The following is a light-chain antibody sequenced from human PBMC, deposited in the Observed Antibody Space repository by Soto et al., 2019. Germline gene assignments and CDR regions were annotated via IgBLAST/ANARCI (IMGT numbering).Light chain of an antibody. J-gene: IGKJ5*01. V-gene: IGKV3-20*01. CDR2: GAS. Sequence: ENVLTQSRGTLSLYPGERATLSCRASQVTSRYLSWYQQRPGQAPRLLIYGASSRATGIPDRFSGSGSGTDFTLTISRLEPEDFAVYYCQQYSTSPISFGQGTRLEIK. CDR1: QVTSRY. CDR3: QQYSTSPIS.